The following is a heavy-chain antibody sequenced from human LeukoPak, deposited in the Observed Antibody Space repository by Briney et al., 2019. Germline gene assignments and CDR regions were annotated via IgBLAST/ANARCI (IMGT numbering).Heavy chain of an antibody. V-gene: IGHV3-23*01. CDR3: AKLTSPYYYYGMDV. CDR2: ISGSGGST. CDR1: GFTFSSYA. Sequence: GGSLRLSCAASGFTFSSYAMSWVRQAPGKGLERVSAISGSGGSTYYADSVKGRFTISRDNSKNTLYLQMNSLRAEDTAVYYCAKLTSPYYYYGMDVWGQGTTVTVSS. J-gene: IGHJ6*02.